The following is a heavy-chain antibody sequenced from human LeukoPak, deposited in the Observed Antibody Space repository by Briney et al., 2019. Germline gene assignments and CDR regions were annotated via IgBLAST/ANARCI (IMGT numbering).Heavy chain of an antibody. CDR2: IYYSGST. D-gene: IGHD1-14*01. J-gene: IGHJ4*02. CDR1: GDSFSSANYY. Sequence: SETLSLTCTVSGDSFSSANYYWTWVRQPPGKGLEWIGYIYYSGSTYYNPSLKSRVTISVDTSKNQFSLKLSSVTAADTAVYYCARDNGDYWGQGTLVTVSS. CDR3: ARDNGDY. V-gene: IGHV4-30-4*08.